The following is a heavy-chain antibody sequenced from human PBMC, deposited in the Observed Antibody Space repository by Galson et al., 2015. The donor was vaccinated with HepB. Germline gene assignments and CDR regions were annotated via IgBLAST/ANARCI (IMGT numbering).Heavy chain of an antibody. CDR1: GFTFSSYA. J-gene: IGHJ4*02. Sequence: SLRLSCAASGFTFSSYAMSWVRQAPGKGLEWVSAISGSGGSTYYADSVKGRFTISRDNSQNTLYLQMNSLRAEDTAVYYCAKDMPIVVVTATSDYWGQGTLVTVSS. D-gene: IGHD2-21*02. CDR3: AKDMPIVVVTATSDY. V-gene: IGHV3-23*01. CDR2: ISGSGGST.